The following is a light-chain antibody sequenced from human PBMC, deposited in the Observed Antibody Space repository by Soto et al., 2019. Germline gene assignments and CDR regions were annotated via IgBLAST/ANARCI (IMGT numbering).Light chain of an antibody. J-gene: IGKJ4*01. V-gene: IGKV3-20*01. CDR3: QQYDSSPLT. Sequence: EIVLTQSPGTLSLSPGERATLSCRASQSVSSSFLAWYQQKPGQAPRLLIYGASSRATGIPDRFSGSGSGTDFTITISRLEPEDVAVYYCQQYDSSPLTFGGGTKVETK. CDR1: QSVSSSF. CDR2: GAS.